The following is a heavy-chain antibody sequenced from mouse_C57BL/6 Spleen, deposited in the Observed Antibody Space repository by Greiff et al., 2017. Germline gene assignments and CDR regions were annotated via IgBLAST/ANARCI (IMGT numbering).Heavy chain of an antibody. Sequence: VQLKESGPELVKPGASVKISCKASGYSFTDYNMNWVKQSNGKSLEWIGVINPNYGTTSYNQKFKGKATLTVDQSSSTAYMQLNSLTSEDSAVYYCARSELLLTPHWYFDVWGTGTTVTVSS. J-gene: IGHJ1*03. D-gene: IGHD1-1*01. V-gene: IGHV1-39*01. CDR2: INPNYGTT. CDR3: ARSELLLTPHWYFDV. CDR1: GYSFTDYN.